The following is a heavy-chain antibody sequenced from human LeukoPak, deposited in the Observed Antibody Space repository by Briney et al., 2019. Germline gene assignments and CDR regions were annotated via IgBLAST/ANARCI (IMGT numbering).Heavy chain of an antibody. Sequence: GGSLRLPCAVSGLTFSSSWMDWVRQAPGKGLEWVASINPDGNKKYSADSVKGRFTISRDNAENSLYLQMNSLRVEDTAFYYCARDLAYSRLDYWGQGMLVTVSS. CDR2: INPDGNKK. J-gene: IGHJ4*02. CDR1: GLTFSSSW. D-gene: IGHD5-18*01. CDR3: ARDLAYSRLDY. V-gene: IGHV3-7*01.